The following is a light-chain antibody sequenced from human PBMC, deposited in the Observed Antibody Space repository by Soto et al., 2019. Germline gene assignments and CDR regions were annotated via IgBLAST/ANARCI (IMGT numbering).Light chain of an antibody. Sequence: QSALTQPRSVSGSPGQSVTISCTGTSSDVGGYNYVSWYQQHPGKAPKLMIYDVSKRPSGVPDRFSGSKSGNTASLTISGLQAEDEADYYCCSYAGRDVLGTGTKVTVL. CDR1: SSDVGGYNY. CDR2: DVS. J-gene: IGLJ1*01. V-gene: IGLV2-11*01. CDR3: CSYAGRDV.